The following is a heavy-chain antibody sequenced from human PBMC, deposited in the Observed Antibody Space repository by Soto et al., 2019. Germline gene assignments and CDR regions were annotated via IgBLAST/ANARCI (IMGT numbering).Heavy chain of an antibody. CDR1: GFTFSSYG. J-gene: IGHJ4*02. D-gene: IGHD1-26*01. CDR2: ISYDGSNK. CDR3: AKDSGSYTYFDY. V-gene: IGHV3-30*18. Sequence: GWSLRLSCAAAGFTFSSYGMHWVRQAPGKGLEWVAVISYDGSNKYYADSVKGRFTISRDNSKNTLYLQMNSLRAEDTAVYYCAKDSGSYTYFDYWGQGTLVTVSS.